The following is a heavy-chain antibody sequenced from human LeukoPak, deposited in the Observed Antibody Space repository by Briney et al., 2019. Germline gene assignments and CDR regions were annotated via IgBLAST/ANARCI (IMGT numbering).Heavy chain of an antibody. CDR1: GFTFSNYA. V-gene: IGHV3-30*04. CDR3: VRDHSTGGSGWYWDY. CDR2: ISSDGSSK. J-gene: IGHJ4*02. D-gene: IGHD6-19*01. Sequence: PGGSLRLSCAATGFTFSNYAMHWVRQAQGKGLEWVELISSDGSSKDYVESVKGRFTISRDNSKTTLHLQMNSLRADDTAVYYCVRDHSTGGSGWYWDYWGQGTLVTVSS.